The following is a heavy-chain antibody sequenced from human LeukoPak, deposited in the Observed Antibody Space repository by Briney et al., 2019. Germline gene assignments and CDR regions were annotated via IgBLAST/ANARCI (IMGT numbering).Heavy chain of an antibody. J-gene: IGHJ4*02. D-gene: IGHD6-19*01. V-gene: IGHV4-59*01. CDR1: GGSISSYY. CDR3: ARVVYSSGWYVHY. Sequence: KPSETLSLTCTVSGGSISSYYWSWIRQPPGKGLEWIGYIYYSGSTNYNPSLKSRVTISVDTSKNQFSLKLSSVTAADTAVYYCARVVYSSGWYVHYWGQGTLVTVSS. CDR2: IYYSGST.